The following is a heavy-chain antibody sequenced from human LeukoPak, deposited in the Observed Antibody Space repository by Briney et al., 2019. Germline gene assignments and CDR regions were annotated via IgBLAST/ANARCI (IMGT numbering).Heavy chain of an antibody. Sequence: SETLSLTCTVSGASISSDSYYWSWIRQPAGKGLEWIGRISASGRRNYNPSLQSRVIISVDTSKNQFSLKLTSVTAADTAVYYCARGAGSGSSYRVYNWFDPWGQGTQVTVSS. J-gene: IGHJ5*02. CDR1: GASISSDSYY. V-gene: IGHV4-61*02. CDR2: ISASGRR. CDR3: ARGAGSGSSYRVYNWFDP. D-gene: IGHD3-10*01.